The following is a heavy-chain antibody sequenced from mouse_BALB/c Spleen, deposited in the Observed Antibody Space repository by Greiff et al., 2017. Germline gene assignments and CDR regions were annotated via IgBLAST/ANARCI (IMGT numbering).Heavy chain of an antibody. CDR3: ARGLGRRAMDY. V-gene: IGHV1S135*01. CDR2: IDPFNGGT. CDR1: GYSFTSYY. Sequence: VQLTESGPELMKPGASVKISCKASGYSFTSYYMHWVKQSHGKSLEWIGYIDPFNGGTSYNQKFKGKATLTVDKSSSTAYMHLSSLTSEDSAVYYCARGLGRRAMDYWGQGTSVTVSS. D-gene: IGHD3-1*01. J-gene: IGHJ4*01.